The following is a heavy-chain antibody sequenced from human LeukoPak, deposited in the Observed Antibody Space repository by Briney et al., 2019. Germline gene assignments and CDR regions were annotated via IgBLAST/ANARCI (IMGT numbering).Heavy chain of an antibody. D-gene: IGHD1-14*01. CDR2: ISISGDTT. V-gene: IGHV3-23*01. CDR3: AKGNHGYYFDY. J-gene: IGHJ4*02. CDR1: GFTFRNYA. Sequence: GGSLRLSCPTSGFTFRNYAMSWVRQAPGKGLEWVSAISISGDTTYYADSVKGRFTISRDNSKSTLYMLMNSLRAEDTAIYYCAKGNHGYYFDYWGQGTLVTVSS.